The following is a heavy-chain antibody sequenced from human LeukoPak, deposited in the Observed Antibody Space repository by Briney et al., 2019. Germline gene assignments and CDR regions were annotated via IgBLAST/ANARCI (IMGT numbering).Heavy chain of an antibody. V-gene: IGHV3-23*01. CDR3: AKGTRSSPNDAADI. J-gene: IGHJ3*02. D-gene: IGHD1-26*01. CDR2: IIGSGGTT. Sequence: PGGSLRLSCAASGFTFSNYAMSWVRQAPGKGLEWVSAIIGSGGTTYYTNSVKGRFTISRDNSKNTLYLQMNSLRAEDTAVYYCAKGTRSSPNDAADIWGRGTMVTVSS. CDR1: GFTFSNYA.